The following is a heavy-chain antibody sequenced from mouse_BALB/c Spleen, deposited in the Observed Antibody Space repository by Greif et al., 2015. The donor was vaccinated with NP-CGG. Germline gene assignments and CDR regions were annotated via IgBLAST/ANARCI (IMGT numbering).Heavy chain of an antibody. CDR3: ARGGDYDWYFDV. CDR2: ISSGSSTI. J-gene: IGHJ1*01. D-gene: IGHD2-4*01. CDR1: GFTFSSFG. V-gene: IGHV5-17*02. Sequence: DVKLVESGGGLVQPGGSRKLSCAASGFTFSSFGMHWVRQAPEKGLEWVAYISSGSSTIYYADTVKGRFTISRDNPKNTLFLQMTSLRSEDTAMYYCARGGDYDWYFDVWGAGTTVTVSS.